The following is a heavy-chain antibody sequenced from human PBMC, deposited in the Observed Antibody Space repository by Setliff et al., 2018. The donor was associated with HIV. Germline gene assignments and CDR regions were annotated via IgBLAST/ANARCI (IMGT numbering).Heavy chain of an antibody. V-gene: IGHV3-7*01. J-gene: IGHJ6*03. CDR3: ARDGTTFLAAMDV. CDR2: IKEDGSDK. D-gene: IGHD3-3*02. CDR1: GFTFSNYW. Sequence: GGSLRLSCAASGFTFSNYWMSWVRQAPGKGLEWVANIKEDGSDKYYVDSVKGRFTISRDNAKNSLYLQMNSLRAEDTAVYYCARDGTTFLAAMDVWGKGTTVTVSS.